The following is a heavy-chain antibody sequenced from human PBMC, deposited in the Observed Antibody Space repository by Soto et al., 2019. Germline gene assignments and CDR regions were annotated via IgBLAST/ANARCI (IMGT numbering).Heavy chain of an antibody. Sequence: QVQLQESGPGLVKPSGTLSLTCAVSGGSISSSNWWSWVRQPPGKGLEWIGEIFHSGGTNYNPSHKRHVTMSLDKSKSHRPLKLNPWTAPHTARYYCARLYMLPGVMDWFDPWGHGPLVTVSS. CDR1: GGSISSSNW. V-gene: IGHV4-4*02. CDR2: IFHSGGT. CDR3: ARLYMLPGVMDWFDP. J-gene: IGHJ5*02. D-gene: IGHD3-16*01.